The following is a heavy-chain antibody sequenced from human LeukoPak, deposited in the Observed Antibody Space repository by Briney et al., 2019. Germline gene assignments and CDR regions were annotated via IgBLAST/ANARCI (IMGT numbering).Heavy chain of an antibody. J-gene: IGHJ4*02. Sequence: GESLKISCKGSGNSFTSYWIGWVRQMPGKGLEWMGIIYFGDSHTRYSPSFQGQVTISADKSISTAYLQWSSLKASDTAIYYCARSAGSSSSWESDYWGQGTLVTVSS. CDR3: ARSAGSSSSWESDY. CDR1: GNSFTSYW. D-gene: IGHD6-13*01. CDR2: IYFGDSHT. V-gene: IGHV5-51*01.